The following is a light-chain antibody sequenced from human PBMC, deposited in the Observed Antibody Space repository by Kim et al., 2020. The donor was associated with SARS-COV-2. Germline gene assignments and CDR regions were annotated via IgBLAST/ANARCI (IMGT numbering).Light chain of an antibody. Sequence: SYELTQPPSVSVAPGKTARITCGGNNIGSKSVHWYQQKPGQAPVLVIYYDSDRPSGIPERFSGSNSGNTATLTISRVEAGDEADYYCPVWDRSSDHPVFG. CDR3: PVWDRSSDHPV. CDR2: YDS. J-gene: IGLJ2*01. CDR1: NIGSKS. V-gene: IGLV3-21*04.